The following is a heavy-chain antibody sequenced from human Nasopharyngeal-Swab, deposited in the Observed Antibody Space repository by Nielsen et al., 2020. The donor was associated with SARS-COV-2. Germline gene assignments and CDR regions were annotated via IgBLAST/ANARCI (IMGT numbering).Heavy chain of an antibody. V-gene: IGHV1-69*13. J-gene: IGHJ3*02. CDR2: FIPIFGTA. CDR3: TTQLGDAFDI. D-gene: IGHD6-6*01. Sequence: SVKVSCKASGGTFSSYAISWVRQAPGQGLEWMGGFIPIFGTANYAQKFQGRVTITADESTSTAYMELSSLRSEDTAVYYCTTQLGDAFDIWGQGTMVTVSS. CDR1: GGTFSSYA.